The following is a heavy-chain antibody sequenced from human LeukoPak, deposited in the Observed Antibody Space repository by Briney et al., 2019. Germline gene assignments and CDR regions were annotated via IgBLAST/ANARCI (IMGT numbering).Heavy chain of an antibody. Sequence: SETLSLTCTVSGGSINSSSYYWGWIRQPPGKGLEWIGSIYYSGTTYYNPSLKSRVTISIDTSKNQFSLKVSSVTAADTAVYYCANQYYGSGSYYSDYWGQGTLVTVSS. CDR2: IYYSGTT. CDR1: GGSINSSSYY. D-gene: IGHD3-10*01. CDR3: ANQYYGSGSYYSDY. V-gene: IGHV4-39*07. J-gene: IGHJ4*02.